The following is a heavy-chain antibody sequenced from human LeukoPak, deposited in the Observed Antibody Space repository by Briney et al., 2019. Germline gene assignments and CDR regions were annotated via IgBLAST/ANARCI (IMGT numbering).Heavy chain of an antibody. Sequence: PSETLSLTCTVSGGSISSSSYYWGWIRQPPGKGLEWIGSIYYSGSTYYNPSLKSRVTISVDTSKNQFSLKLSSVTAADTAVYYCARAQGYYYYMDVWGKGTTVTVSS. CDR2: IYYSGST. V-gene: IGHV4-39*07. J-gene: IGHJ6*03. CDR1: GGSISSSSYY. CDR3: ARAQGYYYYMDV.